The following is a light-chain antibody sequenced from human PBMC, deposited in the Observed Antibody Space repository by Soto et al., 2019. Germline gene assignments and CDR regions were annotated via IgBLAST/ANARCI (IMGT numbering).Light chain of an antibody. CDR3: QQYGTSPSWT. J-gene: IGKJ1*01. V-gene: IGKV3-20*01. CDR2: GAS. Sequence: EIVLTQSPGTLSLSPGERATLSCRASQSISDSYVAWYQQKPGQAPRFLIYGASRRATGIPDRFTGSGSGTDFSLTISRLEPEDFAVYYCQQYGTSPSWTFGQGTKVEVK. CDR1: QSISDSY.